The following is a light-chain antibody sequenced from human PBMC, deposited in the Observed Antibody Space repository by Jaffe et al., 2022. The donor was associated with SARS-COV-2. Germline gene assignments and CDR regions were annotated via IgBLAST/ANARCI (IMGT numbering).Light chain of an antibody. J-gene: IGKJ1*01. CDR2: KAS. Sequence: DIQMTQSPSTLSASVGDRVTITCRASQSISTYLAWYQHKPGKAPKLLIYKASSLQSGVPSRFSGSGSGTEFTLTISSLQPDDFASYYCQQYNSNSRTFGQGTKVEIK. CDR3: QQYNSNSRT. V-gene: IGKV1-5*03. CDR1: QSISTY.